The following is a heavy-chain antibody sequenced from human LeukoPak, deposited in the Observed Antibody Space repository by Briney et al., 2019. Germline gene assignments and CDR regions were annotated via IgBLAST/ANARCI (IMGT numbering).Heavy chain of an antibody. CDR3: ARDLDTMIVVGEFDP. CDR1: GGSISSYY. CDR2: IYYSGST. J-gene: IGHJ5*02. Sequence: PSETLSLTCTVSGGSISSYYWSWIRQPPGKGLEWIGYIYYSGSTNYNPSLKSRVTISVDTSKNQFSLKLSSVTAADTAVYYCARDLDTMIVVGEFDPWGQGTLVTVSS. D-gene: IGHD3-22*01. V-gene: IGHV4-59*12.